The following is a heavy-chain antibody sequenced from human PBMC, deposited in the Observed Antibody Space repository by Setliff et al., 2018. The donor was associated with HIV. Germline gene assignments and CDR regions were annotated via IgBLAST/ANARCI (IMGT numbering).Heavy chain of an antibody. Sequence: GGSLRLSCAASGFTFNKAWMNWVRQAPGKGLEWVARVKSQRDGGTVDYAAPVKGRFTISVDDSGNTLYLQMNSPKTDDTGVYYCAIDVPTPLSQVDYWGQGTLVTVSS. CDR2: VKSQRDGGTV. V-gene: IGHV3-15*07. D-gene: IGHD4-4*01. CDR3: AIDVPTPLSQVDY. CDR1: GFTFNKAW. J-gene: IGHJ4*02.